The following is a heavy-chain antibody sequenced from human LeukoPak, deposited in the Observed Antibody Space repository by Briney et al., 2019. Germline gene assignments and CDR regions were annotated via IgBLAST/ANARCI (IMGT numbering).Heavy chain of an antibody. CDR3: VKDQLSSSWYTAFDI. V-gene: IGHV3-64D*09. CDR2: ISTNGDST. Sequence: GGSLRLSCSASGFTFSTYAMYWVRQAPGKGLEYVSAISTNGDSTYYADSLKGRFTISRDNSKNTLYLQMSSLRAEDTAVYYCVKDQLSSSWYTAFDIWGQGTMVTVSS. D-gene: IGHD2-2*02. J-gene: IGHJ3*02. CDR1: GFTFSTYA.